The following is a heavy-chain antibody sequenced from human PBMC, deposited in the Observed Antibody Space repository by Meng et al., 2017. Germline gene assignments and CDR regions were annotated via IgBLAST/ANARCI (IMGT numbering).Heavy chain of an antibody. Sequence: QGQLVQWGFVLKKLGASGKVPCKALGYTFTSYAMNWVRQAPGQGLEWMGWINTNTGNPTYAQGFTGRFVFSLDTSVSTAYLQISSLKAEDTAVYYCARLVAGTFGQLFDPWGQGTLVTVSS. V-gene: IGHV7-4-1*02. CDR3: ARLVAGTFGQLFDP. J-gene: IGHJ5*02. CDR1: GYTFTSYA. CDR2: INTNTGNP. D-gene: IGHD2-15*01.